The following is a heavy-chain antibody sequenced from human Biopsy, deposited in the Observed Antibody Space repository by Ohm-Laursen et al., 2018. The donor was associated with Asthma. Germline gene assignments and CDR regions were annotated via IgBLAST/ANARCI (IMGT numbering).Heavy chain of an antibody. D-gene: IGHD3-3*01. CDR3: ASQSSGPDFWSGYYYFDY. V-gene: IGHV3-30*03. CDR1: GFTFSSYG. Sequence: SLRLSCTATGFTFSSYGMHWVRQAPGKGLGWVAVISYDGSNKYYADSVKGRFTISRDNSKNTLYLQMNSLRAEDTAVYYCASQSSGPDFWSGYYYFDYWGQGTLVTVSS. CDR2: ISYDGSNK. J-gene: IGHJ4*02.